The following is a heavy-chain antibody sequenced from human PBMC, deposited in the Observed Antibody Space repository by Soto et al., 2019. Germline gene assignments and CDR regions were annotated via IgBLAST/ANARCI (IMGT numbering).Heavy chain of an antibody. CDR1: GYALASSG. D-gene: IGHD3-10*01. CDR3: ARSKALLWFGELLPSFDY. V-gene: IGHV1-18*01. CDR2: ISAYNGNT. Sequence: ASVKASWKDSGYALASSGMRWARQDKEQGLEWMGWISAYNGNTNYAQKLQGRVTMTTDTSTSTAYMELRSLRSDDTAVYYCARSKALLWFGELLPSFDYWGQGTLVTVSS. J-gene: IGHJ4*02.